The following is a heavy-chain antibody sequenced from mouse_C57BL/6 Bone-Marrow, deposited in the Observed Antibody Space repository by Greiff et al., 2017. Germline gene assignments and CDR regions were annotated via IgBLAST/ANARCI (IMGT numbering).Heavy chain of an antibody. CDR3: VRENWGVRYFDV. Sequence: EVQLQQSGGGLVQPKGSLKLSFAASGFTFNTYAMHWVRQAPGKGLEWVARIRSKSSNYATYYADSVKDRFTISRDDSQSMLYLQMNNLKTEDTAMYYCVRENWGVRYFDVWGTGTTVTVSS. J-gene: IGHJ1*03. V-gene: IGHV10-3*01. CDR2: IRSKSSNYAT. D-gene: IGHD4-1*01. CDR1: GFTFNTYA.